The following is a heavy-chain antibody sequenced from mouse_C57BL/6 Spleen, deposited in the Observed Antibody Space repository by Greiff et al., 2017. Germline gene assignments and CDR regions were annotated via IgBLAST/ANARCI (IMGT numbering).Heavy chain of an antibody. Sequence: VQLQQPGAELVKPGASVKLSCKASGYTFTSYWMQWVKQRPGQGLEWIGEIDPSDSYTNYNQKFKGKATLTVDTSSSTAFLQLSSLTSEDSAVYYGASWRLRPWFAYWGQGTLVNVSA. D-gene: IGHD2-4*01. CDR1: GYTFTSYW. CDR3: ASWRLRPWFAY. J-gene: IGHJ3*01. CDR2: IDPSDSYT. V-gene: IGHV1-50*01.